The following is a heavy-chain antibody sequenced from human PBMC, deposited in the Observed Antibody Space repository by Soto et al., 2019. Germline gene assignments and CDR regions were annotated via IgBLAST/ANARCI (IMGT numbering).Heavy chain of an antibody. CDR1: GFTFSDYY. CDR2: ISGSGSTI. CDR3: ARDGIQLWPAGFDY. D-gene: IGHD5-18*01. Sequence: GGSLRLSCAASGFTFSDYYMNWIRQAPGKGLEWVSCISGSGSTIYYADSVKGRFTISRDNAKNSLYLQMNSLRAEDTAVYYCARDGIQLWPAGFDYWGQGTLVTVSS. V-gene: IGHV3-11*01. J-gene: IGHJ4*02.